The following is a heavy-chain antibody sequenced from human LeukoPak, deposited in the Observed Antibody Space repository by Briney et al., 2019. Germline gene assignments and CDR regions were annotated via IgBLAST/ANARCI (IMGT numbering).Heavy chain of an antibody. Sequence: GGSLRLSCAASGFMFSDYGMHWVRQAPGKGLVWVSRINSDGSSTSYADSVKGRFTISRDNAKNTLYLQMNSLRAEDTAVYYCARDIDDGGGVLVPWGQGTLVTVSS. D-gene: IGHD2-8*02. CDR3: ARDIDDGGGVLVP. CDR2: INSDGSST. CDR1: GFMFSDYG. V-gene: IGHV3-74*01. J-gene: IGHJ5*02.